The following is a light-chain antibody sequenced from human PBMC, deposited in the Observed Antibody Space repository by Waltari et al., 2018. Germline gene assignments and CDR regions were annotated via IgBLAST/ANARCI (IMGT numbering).Light chain of an antibody. CDR1: SNNVGNQG. CDR3: SAWDSNLSAWV. Sequence: QAGLTQPPSVSKDLRQTATLTCTGNSNNVGNQGAAWFQQYQGHPPKLLSYRNNNRPSGISARFSAARSGNTASLTITGLQPEDEADYYCSAWDSNLSAWVFGGGTKLTVL. CDR2: RNN. V-gene: IGLV10-54*04. J-gene: IGLJ3*02.